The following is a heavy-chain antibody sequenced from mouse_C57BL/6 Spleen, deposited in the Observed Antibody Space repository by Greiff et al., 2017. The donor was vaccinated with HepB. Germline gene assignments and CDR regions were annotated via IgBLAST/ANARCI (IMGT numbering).Heavy chain of an antibody. CDR1: GYAFSSSW. CDR3: ARSLYYSNSMGG. V-gene: IGHV1-82*01. Sequence: QVQLKESGPELVKPGASVKISCKASGYAFSSSWMNWVKQRPGKGLEWIGRIYPGDGDTNYNGKFKGKATLTADKSSSTAYMQLSSLTSEDSAVYFCARSLYYSNSMGGWGQGTSVTVSS. J-gene: IGHJ4*01. CDR2: IYPGDGDT. D-gene: IGHD2-5*01.